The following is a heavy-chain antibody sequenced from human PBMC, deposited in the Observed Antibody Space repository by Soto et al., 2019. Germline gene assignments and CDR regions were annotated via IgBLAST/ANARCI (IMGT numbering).Heavy chain of an antibody. Sequence: QVQLVQSGAEVKKPGASVKVPCKASGYTFSNYGFSWVRQAPGQRLEWMGWISAYNGNTNYAQKVQGRVTMTTDTSTGTAYMELRSLRSDDTAVYYCASSFTSSQWRYGMDVWGQGTTVTVSS. J-gene: IGHJ6*02. CDR1: GYTFSNYG. CDR3: ASSFTSSQWRYGMDV. V-gene: IGHV1-18*01. CDR2: ISAYNGNT. D-gene: IGHD2-2*01.